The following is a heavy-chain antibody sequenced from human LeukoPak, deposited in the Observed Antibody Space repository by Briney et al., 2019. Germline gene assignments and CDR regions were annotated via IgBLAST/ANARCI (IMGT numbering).Heavy chain of an antibody. Sequence: PGGSLRLSCAASGFTFSSYAMSWVRQAPGKGLEWVSSISSSSSYIYYADSVKGRFTISRDNAKNSLYLQMNSLRAEDTAVYYCARDKLLGAFDIWGQGTMVTVSS. CDR2: ISSSSSYI. CDR1: GFTFSSYA. J-gene: IGHJ3*02. D-gene: IGHD1-26*01. CDR3: ARDKLLGAFDI. V-gene: IGHV3-21*01.